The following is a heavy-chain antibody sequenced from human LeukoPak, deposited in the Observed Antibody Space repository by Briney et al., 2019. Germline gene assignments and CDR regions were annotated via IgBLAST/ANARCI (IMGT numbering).Heavy chain of an antibody. Sequence: GGSLRLSCAASGFTFSGYDMHWVRHAPGKGLEWISSITSSSTYIYYADSVKGRFTISRDNAKNSLYLQMNSLSPDDTAVYFCARDPYSGNYGNDYYYYMDVWGKGTTVTISS. J-gene: IGHJ6*03. D-gene: IGHD1-26*01. CDR3: ARDPYSGNYGNDYYYYMDV. V-gene: IGHV3-21*06. CDR1: GFTFSGYD. CDR2: ITSSSTYI.